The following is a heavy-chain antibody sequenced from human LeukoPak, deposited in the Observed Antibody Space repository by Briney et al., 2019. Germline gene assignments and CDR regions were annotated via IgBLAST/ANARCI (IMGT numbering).Heavy chain of an antibody. CDR3: ARVDYGDKGYFDY. D-gene: IGHD4-17*01. CDR2: IYYSGST. V-gene: IGHV4-59*01. CDR1: GGSMSSYY. Sequence: SETLSLTCTVSGGSMSSYYWSWIRQPPGKGLEWIGYIYYSGSTNYNPSLKSRVTISVDTTKNQFTLKLSSVTAADTAVYYCARVDYGDKGYFDYWGQGTLVTVSS. J-gene: IGHJ4*02.